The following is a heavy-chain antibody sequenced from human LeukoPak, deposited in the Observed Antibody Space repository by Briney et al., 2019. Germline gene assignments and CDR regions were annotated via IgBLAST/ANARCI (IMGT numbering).Heavy chain of an antibody. J-gene: IGHJ6*02. CDR2: ISWNSGSI. Sequence: GGSLRLSCAASGFTFDDYAMHWVRQAPGKGLEWVSGISWNSGSIGCADSVKGRFTISRDNAKNSLYLQMNSLRAEDTALYYCAKDTSPYYDFWSGYNYYYGMDVWGQGTTVTVSS. CDR3: AKDTSPYYDFWSGYNYYYGMDV. CDR1: GFTFDDYA. D-gene: IGHD3-3*01. V-gene: IGHV3-9*01.